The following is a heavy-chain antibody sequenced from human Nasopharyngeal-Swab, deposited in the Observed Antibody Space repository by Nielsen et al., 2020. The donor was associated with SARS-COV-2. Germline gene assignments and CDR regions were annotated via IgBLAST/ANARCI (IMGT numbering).Heavy chain of an antibody. V-gene: IGHV4-31*03. CDR3: ARGEGSRRFYFDS. D-gene: IGHD6-13*01. Sequence: LRLSCSVSGGSISSGGYYWIWIRQNPGQGLEWIGYIYNTGSSYTNPSLQRRLSISVDKSRNQFFLNLTSVTAADTAIYYCARGEGSRRFYFDSWGQGMLVTVSS. CDR1: GGSISSGGYY. J-gene: IGHJ4*02. CDR2: IYNTGSS.